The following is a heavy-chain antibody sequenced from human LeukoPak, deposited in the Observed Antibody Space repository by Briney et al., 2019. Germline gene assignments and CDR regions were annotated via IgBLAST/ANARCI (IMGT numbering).Heavy chain of an antibody. D-gene: IGHD6-19*01. CDR1: GFAFSSYE. V-gene: IGHV3-48*03. Sequence: PGGSLRLSCAASGFAFSSYEMNWVRQAPGKGLEWVSYISSSGSTIYYADSVKGRFTISRDNAKNSLYLQMNSLRAEDTAVYYRARVGEQWRAFDVWGQGTMVTVSS. J-gene: IGHJ3*01. CDR3: ARVGEQWRAFDV. CDR2: ISSSGSTI.